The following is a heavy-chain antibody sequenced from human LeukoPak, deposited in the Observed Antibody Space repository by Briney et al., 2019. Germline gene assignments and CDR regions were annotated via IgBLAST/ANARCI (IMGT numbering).Heavy chain of an antibody. CDR3: LTSYFDH. V-gene: IGHV3-9*01. J-gene: IGHJ4*02. CDR2: ISSNSDTI. Sequence: GGSLRLSCAASGFTLGDYDIHWVRQAPGKGPEWVSSISSNSDTIAYAEPVKGRFTVSRDNTINSLDLQMDSLRVEDTVLYYCLTSYFDHWGQGTLVTVSS. CDR1: GFTLGDYD.